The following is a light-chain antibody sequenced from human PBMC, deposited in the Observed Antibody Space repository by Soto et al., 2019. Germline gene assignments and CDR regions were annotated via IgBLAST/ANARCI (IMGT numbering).Light chain of an antibody. CDR2: EVS. CDR3: ISYAGSNIFV. V-gene: IGLV2-8*01. CDR1: SSDVGAYNH. J-gene: IGLJ1*01. Sequence: QSVLTQPPSASGSPGQSVTISWTGTSSDVGAYNHVSWYQQNPGKVPKLMIYEVSQRPSGVPDRFSGSKSGNTASLTVSGLQAEDEADYYCISYAGSNIFVFGTGTKSPS.